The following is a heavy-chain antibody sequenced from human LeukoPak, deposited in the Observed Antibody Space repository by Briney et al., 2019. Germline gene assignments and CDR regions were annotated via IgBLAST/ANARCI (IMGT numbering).Heavy chain of an antibody. J-gene: IGHJ5*02. V-gene: IGHV4-61*02. D-gene: IGHD3-10*01. CDR3: ARGLMVRGVIGWFDP. CDR2: IYTSGST. Sequence: SETLSLTCTVSGGSISSGSYYWSWIRQPAGKGLEWIGRIYTSGSTNYNPSLKSRVTISVDTSKNQFSLKLSSVTAADTAVYYCARGLMVRGVIGWFDPWGQGTLVTVSS. CDR1: GGSISSGSYY.